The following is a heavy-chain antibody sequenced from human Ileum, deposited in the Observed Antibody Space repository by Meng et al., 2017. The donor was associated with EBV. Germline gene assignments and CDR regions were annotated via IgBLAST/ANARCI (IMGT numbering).Heavy chain of an antibody. D-gene: IGHD3-22*01. CDR3: ARESYSDSSGYYSLDY. Sequence: QVQLQESGPGLVKPSGTLSLTCAVSGGSTSSSNWWSWVRQAPGKGLEWIGEIHHTESTNYNPSLKSRVTISVDKSKNQFSLKLSSVTAADTAVYYCARESYSDSSGYYSLDYWGQGSLVTVSS. CDR1: GGSTSSSNW. J-gene: IGHJ4*02. CDR2: IHHTEST. V-gene: IGHV4-4*02.